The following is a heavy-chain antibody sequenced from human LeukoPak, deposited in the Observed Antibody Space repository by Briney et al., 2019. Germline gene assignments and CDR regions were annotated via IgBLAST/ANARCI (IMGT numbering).Heavy chain of an antibody. CDR1: GYTFHSYG. Sequence: ASVKVSCKVSGYTFHSYGITWVRQAPGQGLEWLGWISVYNGKTNHSEKFQGRVTMSRNTSTTTAFLEVKSLRSDDTAVYYCARDRNYFDYWGQGTLVTVSS. J-gene: IGHJ4*02. CDR2: ISVYNGKT. V-gene: IGHV1-18*04. CDR3: ARDRNYFDY.